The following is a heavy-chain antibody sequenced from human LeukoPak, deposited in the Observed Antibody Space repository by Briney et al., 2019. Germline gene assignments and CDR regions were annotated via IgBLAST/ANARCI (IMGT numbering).Heavy chain of an antibody. D-gene: IGHD3-10*01. CDR1: GGSISSSSYH. Sequence: PSETLSLTCTVSGGSISSSSYHWGWIRQPPGKGLEWIGSIYYYGGAYYNPSLKSRVTISVDTSKNQFSLNLSSVTAADTAIYYCARVLGDYYGWGSYPLFRFAPGGQGGLVTVPS. CDR2: IYYYGGA. J-gene: IGHJ5*02. CDR3: ARVLGDYYGWGSYPLFRFAP. V-gene: IGHV4-39*07.